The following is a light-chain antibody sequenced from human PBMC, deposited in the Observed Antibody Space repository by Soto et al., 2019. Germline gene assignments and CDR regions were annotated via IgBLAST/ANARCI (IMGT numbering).Light chain of an antibody. J-gene: IGKJ5*01. V-gene: IGKV1-39*01. CDR2: AAS. Sequence: DIQMTQSPSSLSASVGDRVSVTCRASQTIYTYLHWSQQKPGKAPKLLIYAASTLQSGVPSRFSGSGSGTDFTLTISSLHPEDFAFYYCQQTYSIPITFGQGTRLEIK. CDR3: QQTYSIPIT. CDR1: QTIYTY.